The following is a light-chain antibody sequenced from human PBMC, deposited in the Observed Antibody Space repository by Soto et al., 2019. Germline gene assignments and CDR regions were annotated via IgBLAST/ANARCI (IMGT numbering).Light chain of an antibody. Sequence: EIVLTQSPGTLSLSPGERATLSCRASQSVSSSYLAWYQQKPGQAPRLLIYGVSSRATGIPDRFSGSGSETDFTLTISRLEPEDFAVYYCQQYGSSLITFGQGTRLEIK. CDR1: QSVSSSY. CDR2: GVS. V-gene: IGKV3-20*01. J-gene: IGKJ5*01. CDR3: QQYGSSLIT.